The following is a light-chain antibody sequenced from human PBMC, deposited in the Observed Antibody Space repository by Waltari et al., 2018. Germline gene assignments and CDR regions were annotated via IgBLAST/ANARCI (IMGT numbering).Light chain of an antibody. Sequence: EIVLTQSPATLSLSPGERATLSCRASQSVSSYLAWYQQKPGQGPRLLIYDASNRATGIPARFSGSGSGTDFTLTISSLEPEDFAVYYCQQRTSWPTFRPGTKVDIK. CDR1: QSVSSY. J-gene: IGKJ3*01. V-gene: IGKV3-11*01. CDR2: DAS. CDR3: QQRTSWPT.